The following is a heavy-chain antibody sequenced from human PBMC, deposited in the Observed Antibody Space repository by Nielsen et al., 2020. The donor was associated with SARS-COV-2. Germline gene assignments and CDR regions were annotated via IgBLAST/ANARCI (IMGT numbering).Heavy chain of an antibody. V-gene: IGHV4-34*01. J-gene: IGHJ6*02. Sequence: SETLSLTCAVSGVSFNDYFWSWIRQPPEKGLEWIGEINHSGTTKYNPSLKSRVTISVDTSKNQFSLNLNSVTAADTAVYYCASGRGYSYGGYGMDVWGQGTTVTVSS. CDR1: GVSFNDYF. D-gene: IGHD5-18*01. CDR2: INHSGTT. CDR3: ASGRGYSYGGYGMDV.